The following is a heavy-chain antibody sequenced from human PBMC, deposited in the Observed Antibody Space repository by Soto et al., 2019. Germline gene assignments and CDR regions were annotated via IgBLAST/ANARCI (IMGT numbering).Heavy chain of an antibody. D-gene: IGHD5-12*01. V-gene: IGHV6-1*01. CDR1: GDSVSTNSAT. CDR2: TYYRSKWYN. J-gene: IGHJ4*02. Sequence: PSQTLSLTCAISGDSVSTNSATWDWIRQSPSRGLEWLGRTYYRSKWYNDYAVSVKGRIAINPDTSKNQFSLQLNSVTPEDTAVYYCARNPFRLENGYKSQYYFDYWGLGSLVTVSS. CDR3: ARNPFRLENGYKSQYYFDY.